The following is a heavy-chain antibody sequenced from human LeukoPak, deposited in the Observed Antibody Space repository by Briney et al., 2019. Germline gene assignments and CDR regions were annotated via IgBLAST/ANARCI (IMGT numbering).Heavy chain of an antibody. D-gene: IGHD3-10*01. Sequence: WGSLRLSCAASGFTFSSYSMNWVRQAPGKGLEWVSSISSSSSYIYYADSVKGRFTISRDNSKNTLYLQMNSLRAEDTAVYYCAREYEGMVRGVLDYWGQGTLVTVSS. J-gene: IGHJ4*02. CDR1: GFTFSSYS. V-gene: IGHV3-21*01. CDR3: AREYEGMVRGVLDY. CDR2: ISSSSSYI.